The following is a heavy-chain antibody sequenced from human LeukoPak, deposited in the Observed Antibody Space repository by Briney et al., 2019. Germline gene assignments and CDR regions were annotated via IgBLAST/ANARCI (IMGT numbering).Heavy chain of an antibody. D-gene: IGHD6-19*01. Sequence: ASVKVSCKASGYTFTAYYLHWVRQAPGQGFEWMGWINPNNGDTNYAQKFQGRVTMTRDTSISTAYMELSRLRSDDTAVYYCARGVAGSYYYYYMDVWGKGTTVTVSS. CDR2: INPNNGDT. CDR1: GYTFTAYY. V-gene: IGHV1-2*02. CDR3: ARGVAGSYYYYYMDV. J-gene: IGHJ6*03.